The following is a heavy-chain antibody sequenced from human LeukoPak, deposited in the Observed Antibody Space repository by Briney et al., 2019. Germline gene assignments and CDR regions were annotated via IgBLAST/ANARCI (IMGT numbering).Heavy chain of an antibody. D-gene: IGHD3-16*01. J-gene: IGHJ6*03. CDR1: GFTFSSYA. Sequence: GGSLRLSCAASGFTFSSYAMSWVRQAPGKGLEWVSAISGSGGSTYYADSVEGRFTISRDNSKNTLYLQMNSLRAEDTAVYYCAKRAGGLEYYYYYMDVWGKGTTVTVSS. V-gene: IGHV3-23*01. CDR2: ISGSGGST. CDR3: AKRAGGLEYYYYYMDV.